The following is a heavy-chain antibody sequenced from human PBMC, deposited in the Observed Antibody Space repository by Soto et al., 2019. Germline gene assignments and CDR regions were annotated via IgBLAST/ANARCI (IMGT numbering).Heavy chain of an antibody. J-gene: IGHJ3*02. D-gene: IGHD6-19*01. V-gene: IGHV5-10-1*01. CDR1: GYSFTSYW. Sequence: GECLKISCKGSGYSFTSYWISWVRQMPGKGLEWMGRIDPSDSYTNYSPSFQGHVTISADKSISTAYLQWSSLKASDTAMYYCASSVGEIAVPNPWACDIWGQGTMVTVSS. CDR3: ASSVGEIAVPNPWACDI. CDR2: IDPSDSYT.